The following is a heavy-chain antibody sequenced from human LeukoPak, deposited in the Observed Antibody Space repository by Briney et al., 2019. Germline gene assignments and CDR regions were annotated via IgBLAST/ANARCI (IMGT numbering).Heavy chain of an antibody. D-gene: IGHD2-21*01. Sequence: ASVKVSCKASGYTFTSYDINWVRQATGQGLEWMGWMNPNSGNTGYSQKFQGRVTITRDTSASTAYMELSSLRSEDTAMYYCAKSGPVANWFAPWGQGTLVTVSS. CDR2: MNPNSGNT. J-gene: IGHJ5*02. V-gene: IGHV1-8*01. CDR1: GYTFTSYD. CDR3: AKSGPVANWFAP.